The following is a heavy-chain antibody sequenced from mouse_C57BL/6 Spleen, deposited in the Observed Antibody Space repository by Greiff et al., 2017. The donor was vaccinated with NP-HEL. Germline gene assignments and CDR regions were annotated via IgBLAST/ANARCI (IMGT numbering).Heavy chain of an antibody. D-gene: IGHD1-1*01. J-gene: IGHJ4*01. CDR3: ARESLITTVVEAMDY. CDR2: IYPGDGDT. Sequence: VKLMESGPELVKPGASVKISCKASGYAFSSSWMNWVKQRPGKGLEWIGRIYPGDGDTNYNGKFKGKATLTADKSSSTAYMQLISLTSEDSAVYICARESLITTVVEAMDYWGQGTSVTVSS. CDR1: GYAFSSSW. V-gene: IGHV1-82*01.